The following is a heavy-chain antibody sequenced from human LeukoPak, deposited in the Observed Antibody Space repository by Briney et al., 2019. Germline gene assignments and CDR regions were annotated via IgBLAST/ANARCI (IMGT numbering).Heavy chain of an antibody. CDR3: AREGGQQWLEGYNWFDP. D-gene: IGHD6-19*01. J-gene: IGHJ5*02. CDR1: GGSISSGGYY. Sequence: TASETLSLTCTVSGGSISSGGYYWSWIRQHPGKGLEWIGYIYYSGSTNYNPSLKSRVTISVDTSKNQFSLKLSSVTAADTAVYYCAREGGQQWLEGYNWFDPWGQGTLVTVSS. V-gene: IGHV4-31*03. CDR2: IYYSGST.